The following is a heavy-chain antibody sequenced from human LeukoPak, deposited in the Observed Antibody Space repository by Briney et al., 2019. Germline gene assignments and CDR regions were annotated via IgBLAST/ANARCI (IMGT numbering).Heavy chain of an antibody. V-gene: IGHV3-23*01. Sequence: GGSLRLSCAASGFSFSSYGMSWVRQAPGKGLEWISTIRTSGGNIYYADSVKGRFTISRDNSKNTLYLRMNSLRAEDTAVYYCAKYYYGSGSYPLNFDYWGQGTLVTVSS. CDR1: GFSFSSYG. CDR3: AKYYYGSGSYPLNFDY. J-gene: IGHJ4*02. D-gene: IGHD3-10*01. CDR2: IRTSGGNI.